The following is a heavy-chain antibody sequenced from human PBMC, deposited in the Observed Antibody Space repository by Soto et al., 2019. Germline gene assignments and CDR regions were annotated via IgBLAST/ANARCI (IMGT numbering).Heavy chain of an antibody. CDR1: GGSFSGYY. J-gene: IGHJ5*02. D-gene: IGHD3-9*01. V-gene: IGHV4-34*01. CDR2: INHSGST. CDR3: ARGGGMSMLYEILTGYYTNWLDP. Sequence: LSLTCAVYGGSFSGYYWSWIRQPPGKGLEWIGEINHSGSTNYNPSLKSRVTISVDTSKNQFSLKLSSVTAADTAVYYCARGGGMSMLYEILTGYYTNWLDPWGQGTLVTVSS.